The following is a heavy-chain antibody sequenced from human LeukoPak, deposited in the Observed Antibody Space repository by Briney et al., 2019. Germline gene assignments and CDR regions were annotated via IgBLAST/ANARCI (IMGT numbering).Heavy chain of an antibody. CDR2: INPSGGST. J-gene: IGHJ5*02. CDR1: GYTFTSYY. Sequence: ASAKVSCKASGYTFTSYYMHWVRQAPGQGLEWMGIINPSGGSTSYAQKFQGRVTMTRDTSTSTVYMELSSLRSEDTAVYYCAVVPAAMGDWFDPWGQGTLVTVSS. CDR3: AVVPAAMGDWFDP. D-gene: IGHD2-2*01. V-gene: IGHV1-46*01.